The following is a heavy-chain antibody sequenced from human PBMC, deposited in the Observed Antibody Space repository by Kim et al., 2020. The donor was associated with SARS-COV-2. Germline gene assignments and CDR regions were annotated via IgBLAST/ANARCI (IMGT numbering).Heavy chain of an antibody. CDR2: IYSGGST. J-gene: IGHJ4*01. V-gene: IGHV3-66*01. CDR3: ARSYGDYYLDY. Sequence: GGSLRLSCAASGVTVSSNYMSWVRQAPGKGLEWVSVIYSGGSTYYADSVKGRFTISRDNSKNTLYLQMNSLRAEDTAVYYCARSYGDYYLDYWGHGTLVTVSS. CDR1: GVTVSSNY. D-gene: IGHD4-17*01.